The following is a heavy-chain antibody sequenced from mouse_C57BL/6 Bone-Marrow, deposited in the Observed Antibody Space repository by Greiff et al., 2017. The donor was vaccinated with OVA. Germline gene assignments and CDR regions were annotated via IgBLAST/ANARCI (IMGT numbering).Heavy chain of an antibody. V-gene: IGHV3-6*01. CDR3: ARDKDCTTVVDYYAMDY. D-gene: IGHD1-1*01. J-gene: IGHJ4*01. Sequence: VQLKQSGPGLVKPSQSLSLTCSVTGYSITSGYYWNWIRQFPGNKLEWMGYISYDGSNNYNPSLKNRISITRDTSKNQFFLKLNSVTTEDTATYYCARDKDCTTVVDYYAMDYWGQGTSVTVSS. CDR1: GYSITSGYY. CDR2: ISYDGSN.